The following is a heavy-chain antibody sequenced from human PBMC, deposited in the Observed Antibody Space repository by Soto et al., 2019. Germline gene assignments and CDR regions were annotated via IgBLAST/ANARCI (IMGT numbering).Heavy chain of an antibody. CDR1: GGIFSSNT. J-gene: IGHJ4*02. CDR2: IIPLFGTA. D-gene: IGHD2-21*02. V-gene: IGHV1-69*06. Sequence: QVYLVQSGAEVKKPGSSVKISCKASGGIFSSNTINWVRQAAGQGLEWMGGIIPLFGTANYAEKFQGRVTITADKSTKTEYMELTSLRSEDTDVYYCASTAACGGDCYAVDSWGQGTLVTVSS. CDR3: ASTAACGGDCYAVDS.